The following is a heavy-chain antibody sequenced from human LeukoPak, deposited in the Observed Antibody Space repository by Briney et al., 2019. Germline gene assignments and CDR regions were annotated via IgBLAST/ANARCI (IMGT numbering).Heavy chain of an antibody. D-gene: IGHD2-21*01. CDR3: ARHSTRPNWYSPIDY. CDR1: GYTFTSYW. J-gene: IGHJ4*02. V-gene: IGHV5-51*01. CDR2: IYPGPGAGPGGSNP. Sequence: GESLKISCKSSGYTFTSYWIGWVRQMPGKGLEWMGIIYPGPGAGPGGSNPIYNPSFQGQVSISADNSITTAYLRWSSLKASDTAIYYCARHSTRPNWYSPIDYWGQGTLVTVSS.